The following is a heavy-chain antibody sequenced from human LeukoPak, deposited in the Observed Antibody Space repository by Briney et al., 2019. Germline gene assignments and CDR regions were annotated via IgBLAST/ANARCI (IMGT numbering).Heavy chain of an antibody. Sequence: GASVKVSCKASGYTFTSYYMHWVRQAPGQGLEWMGIINPSGGSTSYAQKFQGRVTMTRDTSTSTVYMELSSLRSEDTAVYYCARAEIPYRYCSSTSCPRGYFDYWGQGTLVTVSS. CDR3: ARAEIPYRYCSSTSCPRGYFDY. CDR1: GYTFTSYY. J-gene: IGHJ4*02. CDR2: INPSGGST. D-gene: IGHD2-2*01. V-gene: IGHV1-46*01.